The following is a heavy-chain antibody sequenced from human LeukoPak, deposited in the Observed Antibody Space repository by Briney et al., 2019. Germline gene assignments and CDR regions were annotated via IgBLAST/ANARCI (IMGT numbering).Heavy chain of an antibody. J-gene: IGHJ6*02. Sequence: LSLTCTVSGGSISSGGYYWSWIRQHPGKGLEWVSYISSSSSTIYYADSVKGRFTISRDNAKNSLYLQMNSLRAEDTAVYYCARDKGWELLDYYYYGMDVWGQGTTVTVSS. V-gene: IGHV3-11*04. CDR2: ISSSSSTI. CDR3: ARDKGWELLDYYYYGMDV. CDR1: GGSISSGGYY. D-gene: IGHD1-26*01.